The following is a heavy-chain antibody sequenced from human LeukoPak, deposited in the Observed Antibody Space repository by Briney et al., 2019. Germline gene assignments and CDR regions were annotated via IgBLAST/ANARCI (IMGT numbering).Heavy chain of an antibody. Sequence: GGSLRLSCAASGFTFSSCSMNWLRHAPGKGLEWVSSISSSSSYIYYADSVKVRFTIYRDNAKNSLYLRMNSLRAEDTAVYYCARGYCSSTSCRILGYYYGMDVWGQGTTVTVSS. V-gene: IGHV3-21*01. D-gene: IGHD2-2*01. CDR1: GFTFSSCS. CDR3: ARGYCSSTSCRILGYYYGMDV. J-gene: IGHJ6*01. CDR2: ISSSSSYI.